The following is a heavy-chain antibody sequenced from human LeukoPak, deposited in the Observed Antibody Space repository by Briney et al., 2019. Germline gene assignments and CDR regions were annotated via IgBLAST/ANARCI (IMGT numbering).Heavy chain of an antibody. Sequence: PGGSLRLSCTVSGYSISSGYYWGWIRQPPGKGLEWIGSIYHSGSTYYNPSLKSRVTISVDTSKNQFSLKLSSVTAADTAVYYCARATNSYHWYFDLWGRGTLVTVSS. CDR3: ARATNSYHWYFDL. D-gene: IGHD2-21*01. J-gene: IGHJ2*01. CDR2: IYHSGST. V-gene: IGHV4-38-2*02. CDR1: GYSISSGYY.